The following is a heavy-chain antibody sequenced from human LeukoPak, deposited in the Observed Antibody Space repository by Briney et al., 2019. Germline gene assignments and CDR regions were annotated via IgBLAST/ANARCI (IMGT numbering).Heavy chain of an antibody. CDR3: ARDLPRTSGP. Sequence: PGGSLRLSCAASGFTFSSEWMHWVRQAPGRGLVWISHINSNGRSTNYGDSVKGRFTVSRDNAKNTLYLQTNSLRAGDTAVYYCARDLPRTSGPWGQGTLVTVSS. D-gene: IGHD3-10*01. J-gene: IGHJ5*02. CDR2: INSNGRST. V-gene: IGHV3-74*01. CDR1: GFTFSSEW.